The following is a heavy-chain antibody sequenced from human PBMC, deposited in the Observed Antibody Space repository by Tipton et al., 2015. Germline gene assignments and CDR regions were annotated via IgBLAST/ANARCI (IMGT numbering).Heavy chain of an antibody. V-gene: IGHV4-59*01. CDR1: SDSINKYY. J-gene: IGHJ4*02. CDR2: IQYSGGT. D-gene: IGHD4-23*01. CDR3: ARARGRHGGLFDS. Sequence: TLSLTCTVSSDSINKYYWSWIRQPPGKELQWIGYIQYSGGTNYNPSLESRVSMSVDTSKTQFSLKMSSVTASDTAVYYCARARGRHGGLFDSSGQGILVSFSS.